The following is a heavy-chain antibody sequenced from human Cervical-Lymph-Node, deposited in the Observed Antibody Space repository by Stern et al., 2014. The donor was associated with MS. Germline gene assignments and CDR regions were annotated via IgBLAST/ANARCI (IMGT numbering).Heavy chain of an antibody. J-gene: IGHJ4*02. CDR3: ATGILGATPLFAH. Sequence: QLVESGPEVRKPGTSVKVSCTASGFTFNNSAVQWVRQATGKRLEWIGWIVVGSGNTIYAQQFQERVTISRDMSTNTAYMALSSLRSEDTAVYYCATGILGATPLFAHWGQGSLVTVSS. CDR1: GFTFNNSA. CDR2: IVVGSGNT. V-gene: IGHV1-58*01. D-gene: IGHD1-26*01.